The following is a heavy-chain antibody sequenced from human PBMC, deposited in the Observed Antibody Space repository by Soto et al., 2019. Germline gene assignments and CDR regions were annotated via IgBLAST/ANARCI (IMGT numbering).Heavy chain of an antibody. CDR3: ARRVRGVLGRFDY. CDR2: INHSGST. J-gene: IGHJ4*02. Sequence: SETLSLTCAVYGGSFSGYYWSWIRQPPGKGLEWIGEINHSGSTNYNPSLKSRVTISVDTSKNQFSLKLSSVTAADTAVYYCARRVRGVLGRFDYWGQGTLVTVSS. CDR1: GGSFSGYY. D-gene: IGHD3-10*01. V-gene: IGHV4-34*01.